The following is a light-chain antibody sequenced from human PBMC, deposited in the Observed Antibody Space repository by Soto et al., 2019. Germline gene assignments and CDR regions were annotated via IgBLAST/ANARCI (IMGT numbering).Light chain of an antibody. Sequence: QSVLTQPPSVSAAPGQMVTISCSGSSSNIGNNYVSWYQQLPGTAPKFLIYDNNKRPSGIPDRFSGSKSGTSATLGITGLQTGDEADYYCGTWDSSLSAWVFGGGTKLTVL. CDR1: SSNIGNNY. CDR2: DNN. J-gene: IGLJ3*02. V-gene: IGLV1-51*01. CDR3: GTWDSSLSAWV.